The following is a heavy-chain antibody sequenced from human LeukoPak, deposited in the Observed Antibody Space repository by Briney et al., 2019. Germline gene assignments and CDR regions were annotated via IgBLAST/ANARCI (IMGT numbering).Heavy chain of an antibody. CDR1: GFSIRSYW. Sequence: GGSLRLSCAASGFSIRSYWMHWVRQVPGRGLVWVSRINPGGSSTAYADSVKGRFTVSRDNAKNTLYLQMSSLRAEDTAVYYCARSNQADDYWGQGTLVTVSS. D-gene: IGHD4-11*01. V-gene: IGHV3-74*01. CDR3: ARSNQADDY. J-gene: IGHJ4*02. CDR2: INPGGSST.